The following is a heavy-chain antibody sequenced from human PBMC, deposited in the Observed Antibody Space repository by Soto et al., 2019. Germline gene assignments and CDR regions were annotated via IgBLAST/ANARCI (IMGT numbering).Heavy chain of an antibody. Sequence: SETLSLTCTVSGGSISSYWSWIRQPPGKGLEWIGYIYYSGSTNYNPSLKSRVTISVDTSKNQFSLKLSSVTAADTAVYYCASSNIAAAGFYYYGMDVWGRGTTVT. CDR2: IYYSGST. D-gene: IGHD6-13*01. CDR3: ASSNIAAAGFYYYGMDV. J-gene: IGHJ6*02. V-gene: IGHV4-59*01. CDR1: GGSISSY.